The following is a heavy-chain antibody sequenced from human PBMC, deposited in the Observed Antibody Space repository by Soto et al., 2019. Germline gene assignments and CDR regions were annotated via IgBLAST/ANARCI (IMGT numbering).Heavy chain of an antibody. Sequence: GGSLRLSCAASGFTFSGYGRHWVRQAPGKGLYWVAAISNDASTKHYADSVKGRFTISRDNAKNSLYLQMNSLRAEDTAVYYCARDLQIAVAGKRSSYYFDYWGQGTLVTVYS. J-gene: IGHJ4*02. CDR3: ARDLQIAVAGKRSSYYFDY. CDR1: GFTFSGYG. V-gene: IGHV3-30*03. CDR2: ISNDASTK. D-gene: IGHD6-19*01.